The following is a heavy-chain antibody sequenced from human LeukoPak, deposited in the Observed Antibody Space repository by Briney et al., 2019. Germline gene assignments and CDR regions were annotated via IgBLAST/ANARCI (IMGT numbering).Heavy chain of an antibody. Sequence: GGSLRLSCAASGFTFSSYAMSWVRQAPGKGLEWVSAISGSGGSTYYADSVKGRFTISRDNSKNTLYLQMNSLSADDTAVYYCAKVAHYYGSGSYYEYYFDYWGQGALVTVSS. V-gene: IGHV3-23*01. J-gene: IGHJ4*02. D-gene: IGHD3-10*01. CDR2: ISGSGGST. CDR1: GFTFSSYA. CDR3: AKVAHYYGSGSYYEYYFDY.